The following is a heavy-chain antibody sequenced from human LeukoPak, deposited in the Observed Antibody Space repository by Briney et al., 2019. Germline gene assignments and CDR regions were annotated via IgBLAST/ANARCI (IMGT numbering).Heavy chain of an antibody. CDR3: ARTLQPLGYYYYMDV. CDR2: INHSGST. J-gene: IGHJ6*03. CDR1: GGSFSGYY. Sequence: PSETLSLTCAVYGGSFSGYYWSWIRQPPGKGLEWIGEINHSGSTNYNPSLKSRVTISVDTSKNQFSLKLSSVTAADTAVYYCARTLQPLGYYYYMDVWGKGTTVTIPS. D-gene: IGHD3-16*01. V-gene: IGHV4-34*01.